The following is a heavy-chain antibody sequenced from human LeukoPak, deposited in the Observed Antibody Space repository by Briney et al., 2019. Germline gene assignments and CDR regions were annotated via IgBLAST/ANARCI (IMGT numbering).Heavy chain of an antibody. D-gene: IGHD3-16*02. CDR1: GFTFSSYG. V-gene: IGHV3-30*03. CDR2: ISYDGSNK. Sequence: QTGGSLRLSCAASGFTFSSYGMHWVRQAPGKGLEWVAVISYDGSNKYYADSVKGRFTISRDNAKNSLYLQMNSLRAEDTAVYYCALRYRYFDYWGQGTLVTVSS. J-gene: IGHJ4*02. CDR3: ALRYRYFDY.